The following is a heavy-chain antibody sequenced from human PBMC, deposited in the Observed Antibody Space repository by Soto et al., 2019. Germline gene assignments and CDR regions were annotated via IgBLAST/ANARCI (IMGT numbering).Heavy chain of an antibody. Sequence: QVQLVQSGAEVKKPGASVKVSCKASGYTFTSYAMHWVRQAPGQRREWMGWINAGNGNTKYSQKLQGRVNITRDPSESTAYMEMSRMRSEVTAVYSCARDVGATGDWGQGTLVTVSS. CDR3: ARDVGATGD. D-gene: IGHD1-26*01. J-gene: IGHJ4*02. CDR1: GYTFTSYA. CDR2: INAGNGNT. V-gene: IGHV1-3*01.